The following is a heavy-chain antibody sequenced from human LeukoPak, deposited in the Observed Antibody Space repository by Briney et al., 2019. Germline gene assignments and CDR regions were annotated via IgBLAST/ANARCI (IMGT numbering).Heavy chain of an antibody. V-gene: IGHV4-39*07. Sequence: SETLSLTCTVSGGSISSSSYYWGWIRQPPGQGLEWIGTIYYSGSTNYNPPLKSRVTISVDTSKNQFSLKLSSVTAADTAVYYCARGPRYSNYVGYYYYYYMDVWGKGTTVTVSS. CDR1: GGSISSSSYY. D-gene: IGHD4-11*01. CDR2: IYYSGST. CDR3: ARGPRYSNYVGYYYYYYMDV. J-gene: IGHJ6*03.